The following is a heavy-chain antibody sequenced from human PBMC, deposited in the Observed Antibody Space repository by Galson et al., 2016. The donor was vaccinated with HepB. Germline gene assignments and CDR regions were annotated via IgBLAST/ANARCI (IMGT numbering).Heavy chain of an antibody. D-gene: IGHD2-21*01. CDR2: IYYSGST. Sequence: SETLSLTCTVSGDSMSSSSAYYWGWIRQPPGKGLERNGNIYYSGSTSYNSSPRSRVTISVHTSKKQFSLKLSSVTAADTAVSYCARRVGGGDCFWDSWGQGTLVTVSS. CDR3: ARRVGGGDCFWDS. V-gene: IGHV4-39*01. J-gene: IGHJ4*02. CDR1: GDSMSSSSAYY.